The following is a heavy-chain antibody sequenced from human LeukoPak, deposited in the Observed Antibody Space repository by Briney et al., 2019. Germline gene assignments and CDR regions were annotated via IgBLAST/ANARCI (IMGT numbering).Heavy chain of an antibody. D-gene: IGHD1-26*01. J-gene: IGHJ5*01. V-gene: IGHV3-30*03. CDR3: ARASGSYWWFDS. Sequence: GGSLRLSCAASGFTFSSYGMHWVRQAPGKGLEWVAVISYDGSNKYYADSVKGRFTISRDNSKNTLYLQMNSLRAEDTAVYYCARASGSYWWFDSWGQGTLVTVSS. CDR2: ISYDGSNK. CDR1: GFTFSSYG.